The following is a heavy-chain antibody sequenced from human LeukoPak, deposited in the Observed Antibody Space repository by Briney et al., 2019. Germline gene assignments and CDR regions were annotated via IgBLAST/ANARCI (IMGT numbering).Heavy chain of an antibody. J-gene: IGHJ5*02. Sequence: GGSLRLSCAASGFTFSTYGMHWVRQAPGKGLEWVAGIWYDGSNKYYADSVKGRFTNSRDNSKDTMYLQTSSLRVEDTAVYHCARGVGAGYNWFDPWGQGTLVTVSS. CDR3: ARGVGAGYNWFDP. CDR1: GFTFSTYG. V-gene: IGHV3-33*01. CDR2: IWYDGSNK. D-gene: IGHD1-26*01.